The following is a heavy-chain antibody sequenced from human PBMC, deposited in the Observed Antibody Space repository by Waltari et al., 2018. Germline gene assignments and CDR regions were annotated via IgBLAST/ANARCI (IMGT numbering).Heavy chain of an antibody. CDR1: GGSISSSSYY. D-gene: IGHD3-22*01. J-gene: IGHJ3*02. V-gene: IGHV4-39*01. CDR2: IYYSGST. Sequence: QLQLQESGPGLVKPSETLSLTCTVSGGSISSSSYYWGWIRQPPGKGLEWIGSIYYSGSTYYNPSLKSRVTISVDTSKNQFSLKLSSVTAADTAVYYCARPPKYYYDSSGYFDAFDIWGQGTMVTVSS. CDR3: ARPPKYYYDSSGYFDAFDI.